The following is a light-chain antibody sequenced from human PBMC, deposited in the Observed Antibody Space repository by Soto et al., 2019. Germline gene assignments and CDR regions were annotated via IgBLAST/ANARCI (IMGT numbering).Light chain of an antibody. CDR1: QSVLYSSSNKNF. V-gene: IGKV4-1*01. J-gene: IGKJ1*01. Sequence: DVVMTQSPDSLAVSLGERATINCKSSQSVLYSSSNKNFLAWYQQKPGQPPKQVIYWASTRESGVPDRFSGSGSGTDFTLTISNLQAEDVAVYYCHQYYIRPWTFGQGTKVEIK. CDR2: WAS. CDR3: HQYYIRPWT.